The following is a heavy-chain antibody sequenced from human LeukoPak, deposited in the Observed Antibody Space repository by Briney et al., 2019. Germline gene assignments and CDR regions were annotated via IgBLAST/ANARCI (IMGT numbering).Heavy chain of an antibody. CDR1: GYTFTSYA. CDR2: INPNSGST. J-gene: IGHJ6*03. CDR3: ARTAVNDYYYYYMDV. D-gene: IGHD4-11*01. V-gene: IGHV1-2*02. Sequence: GASVKVSCKASGYTFTSYAMHWVRQAPGQRLEWMGWINPNSGSTNYAQKFQGRVTMTRDTSISTAYMELSRLRSDDTAVYYCARTAVNDYYYYYMDVWGKGTTVTVSS.